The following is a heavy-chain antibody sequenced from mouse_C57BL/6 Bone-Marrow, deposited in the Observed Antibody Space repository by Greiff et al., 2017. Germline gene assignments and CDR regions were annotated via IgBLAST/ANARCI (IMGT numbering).Heavy chain of an antibody. V-gene: IGHV1-81*01. CDR1: GYTFTSYG. CDR2: IYPRSGNT. D-gene: IGHD2-2*01. J-gene: IGHJ3*01. Sequence: VQLQQSGAELARPGASVKLSCKASGYTFTSYGISWVKQRTGQGLEWIGEIYPRSGNTYYNEKFKGKATLTADKSSSTAYMGLRSLTSEDSAVYFCAEGYTALFAYWGQGTLGTVSA. CDR3: AEGYTALFAY.